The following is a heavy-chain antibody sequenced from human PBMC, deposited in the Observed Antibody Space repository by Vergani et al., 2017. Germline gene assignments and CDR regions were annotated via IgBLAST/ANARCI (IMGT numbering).Heavy chain of an antibody. V-gene: IGHV3-23*01. Sequence: EVHLLESGGGLVQSGGSLRLSCVASGFTFSSYAMSWVRQAPGKGLEWVSAISGSGGSTYYADSVKGRFTISRDNSKNTLYLQMNSLRAEDTAVYYCAKSDIVVVVAPAYWGQGTLVTVSS. CDR2: ISGSGGST. D-gene: IGHD2-15*01. J-gene: IGHJ4*02. CDR1: GFTFSSYA. CDR3: AKSDIVVVVAPAY.